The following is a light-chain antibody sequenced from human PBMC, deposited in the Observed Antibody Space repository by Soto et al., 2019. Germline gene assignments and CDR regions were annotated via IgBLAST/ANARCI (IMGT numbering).Light chain of an antibody. CDR3: SSYTSSRAYV. V-gene: IGLV2-14*01. J-gene: IGLJ1*01. CDR2: EVT. CDR1: SSDVGGYEY. Sequence: QSVLTQPASVSGSPGQSITISCTGTSSDVGGYEYVSWYQQHPGKAPKLMIYEVTNRPSGVSNRFSGSKSGNTASLTISGLQTEDEADYYCSSYTSSRAYVFGIGTKVTVL.